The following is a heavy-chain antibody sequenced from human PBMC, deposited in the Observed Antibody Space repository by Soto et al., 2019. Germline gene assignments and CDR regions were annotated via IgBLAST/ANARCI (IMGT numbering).Heavy chain of an antibody. J-gene: IGHJ6*02. CDR2: INHSGST. CDR1: GGSFSGYY. CDR3: ARVTGRYCYGMAV. V-gene: IGHV4-34*01. Sequence: QVQLQQWGAGRLKPSETLSLTCAVYGGSFSGYYWSWIRQPPGKGLEWIGEINHSGSTNYNPSLRSRVTISVATSNNQFCLKLSSVTAADTAVYYCARVTGRYCYGMAVWGQGPTVTVSS.